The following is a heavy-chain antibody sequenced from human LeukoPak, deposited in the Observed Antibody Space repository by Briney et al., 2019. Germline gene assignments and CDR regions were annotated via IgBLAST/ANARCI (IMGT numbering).Heavy chain of an antibody. Sequence: SETLSLTCAVHGGSFRVYYWSWIRQPPGKGGEWLGEINHSGGTNYNPSLKSRVTISVDTSKNQFSLKLSSVTAADTAVYYCARVYYYYYGMDVWSQGTTVTVSS. CDR1: GGSFRVYY. J-gene: IGHJ6*02. CDR2: INHSGGT. CDR3: ARVYYYYYGMDV. V-gene: IGHV4-34*01.